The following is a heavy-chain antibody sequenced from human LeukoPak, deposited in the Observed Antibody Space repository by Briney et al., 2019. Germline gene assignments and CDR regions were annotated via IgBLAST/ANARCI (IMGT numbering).Heavy chain of an antibody. CDR3: AKVNWPHDAFDI. CDR2: IIPILGIA. V-gene: IGHV1-69*04. J-gene: IGHJ3*02. D-gene: IGHD1-1*01. Sequence: SVKVSCKASGGTFSSYAISWVRQAPGQGLEWMGRIIPILGIANYAQKFQGRVTITADKSTSTAYMELSSLRSEDTAVYYCAKVNWPHDAFDIWGQGTMVTVSS. CDR1: GGTFSSYA.